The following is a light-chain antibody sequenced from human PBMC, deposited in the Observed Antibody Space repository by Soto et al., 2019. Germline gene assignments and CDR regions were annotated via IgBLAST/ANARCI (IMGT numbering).Light chain of an antibody. CDR2: DVS. J-gene: IGLJ1*01. CDR1: SSDVGGYNY. V-gene: IGLV2-14*01. Sequence: HSALTQPASVSGSPGQSITISCTGTSSDVGGYNYVSWYQQHPGKAPKLMIYDVSNRPSGVSDRFSGSKSGNTASLTISGLQAEDESDYYGSSNTGSSTIYVFGTGTKLTVL. CDR3: SSNTGSSTIYV.